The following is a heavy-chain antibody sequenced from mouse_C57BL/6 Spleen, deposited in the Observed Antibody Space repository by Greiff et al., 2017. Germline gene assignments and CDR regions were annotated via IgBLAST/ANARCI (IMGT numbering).Heavy chain of an antibody. J-gene: IGHJ4*01. V-gene: IGHV1-18*01. Sequence: VQLQQSGPELVKPGASVKIPCKASGYTFTDYNMDWVKQSHGKSLEWIGDINPNNGGTIYNQKFKGKATLTVDKSSSTAYMELRSLTSEDTAVYYCARSGIYYYGSLTFYYAMDCWGQGTSVTVSS. D-gene: IGHD1-1*01. CDR2: INPNNGGT. CDR3: ARSGIYYYGSLTFYYAMDC. CDR1: GYTFTDYN.